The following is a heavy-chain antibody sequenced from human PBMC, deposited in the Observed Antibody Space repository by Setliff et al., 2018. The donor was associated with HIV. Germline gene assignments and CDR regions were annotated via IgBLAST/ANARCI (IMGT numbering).Heavy chain of an antibody. Sequence: GGSLRLSCAASGFTFSGIYMTWVRQAPGKGLEWVSVINGGTTTYYADSVKGRFTISRDNSKNTLYLQMNSLRAEDTAVYYCARVFGPFDYWGQGTLVTVSS. CDR1: GFTFSGIY. V-gene: IGHV3-53*01. CDR2: INGGTTT. D-gene: IGHD3-10*02. CDR3: ARVFGPFDY. J-gene: IGHJ4*02.